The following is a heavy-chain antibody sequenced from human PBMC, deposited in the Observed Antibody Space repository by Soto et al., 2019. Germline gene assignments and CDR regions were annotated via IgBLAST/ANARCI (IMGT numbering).Heavy chain of an antibody. D-gene: IGHD1-1*01. Sequence: SETLSLTCIVSGGSINSGFFYWGWIRQAPGKGLEYIGSQYYSGSTYHNPSLKSRVNIFIDTSKNQFSLKLSSVTAADTAVYFCARGDDFAGNDYFDYWGQGLLVTVSS. V-gene: IGHV4-39*01. CDR2: QYYSGST. CDR1: GGSINSGFFY. J-gene: IGHJ4*02. CDR3: ARGDDFAGNDYFDY.